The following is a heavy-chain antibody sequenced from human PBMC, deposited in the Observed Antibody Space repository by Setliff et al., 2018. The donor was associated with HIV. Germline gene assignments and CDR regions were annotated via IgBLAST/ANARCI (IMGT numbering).Heavy chain of an antibody. Sequence: PSVKVSCKASGYTFSDYFIHWVRQAPGQGLEWMGWIHPNRGGTNYAQKFQGRVTMTRDTSITTAYMELSRLSSDDTAVYYCARVFGVRQAFDNWGQGTLVTVSS. CDR1: GYTFSDYF. V-gene: IGHV1-2*02. J-gene: IGHJ4*02. D-gene: IGHD3-10*02. CDR2: IHPNRGGT. CDR3: ARVFGVRQAFDN.